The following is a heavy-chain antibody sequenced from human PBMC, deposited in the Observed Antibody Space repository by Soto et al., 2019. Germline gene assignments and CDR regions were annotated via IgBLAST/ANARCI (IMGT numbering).Heavy chain of an antibody. CDR2: INKDGSQK. J-gene: IGHJ4*02. CDR1: GFTLSNYW. Sequence: LRLSCAASGFTLSNYWMTWVRQAPGKGLEWVANINKDGSQKNYVDSVKGRFTIARDNGQNSLSLQMNSLRVEDTAVYYCVRELGLAYWGQGALVTVSS. D-gene: IGHD7-27*01. CDR3: VRELGLAY. V-gene: IGHV3-7*03.